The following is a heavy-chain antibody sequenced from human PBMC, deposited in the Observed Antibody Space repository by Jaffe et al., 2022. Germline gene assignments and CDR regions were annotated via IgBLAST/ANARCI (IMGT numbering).Heavy chain of an antibody. CDR2: ISSSSSYI. CDR3: AREGVVPAAQGWYFDL. Sequence: EVQLVESGGGLVKPGGSLRLSCAASGFTFSSYSMNWVRQAPGKGLEWVSSISSSSSYIYYADSVKGRFTISRDNAKNSLYLQMNSLRAEDTAVYYCAREGVVPAAQGWYFDLWGRGTLVTVSS. CDR1: GFTFSSYS. D-gene: IGHD2-2*01. V-gene: IGHV3-21*01. J-gene: IGHJ2*01.